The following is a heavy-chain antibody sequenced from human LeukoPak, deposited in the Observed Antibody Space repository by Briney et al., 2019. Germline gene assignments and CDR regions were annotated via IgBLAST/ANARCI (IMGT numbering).Heavy chain of an antibody. D-gene: IGHD6-19*01. CDR2: IYSAGST. V-gene: IGHV3-66*02. J-gene: IGHJ4*02. CDR3: ARDASGQWLGYYFDY. CDR1: GFTVSSYY. Sequence: GGSLRLSCAASGFTVSSYYMSWVRQAPGKGLEWVSVIYSAGSTYYADPVKGRFTISRDNSKNTLYLQMNSLRAEDTAVYYCARDASGQWLGYYFDYWGQGTLVTVSS.